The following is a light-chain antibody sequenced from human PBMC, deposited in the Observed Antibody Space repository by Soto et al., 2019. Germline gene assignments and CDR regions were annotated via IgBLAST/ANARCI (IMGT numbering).Light chain of an antibody. CDR2: GAS. Sequence: EIVLTQSPGTLSLSPGDRATLSCRASQRVSSSHLAWYQQKPGQAPRLLIYGASNRATGIPDRFSGSGSGTDFTLTISRLEPEDFAVYYCQQYGGSPRYTFGQGTKLEIK. CDR1: QRVSSSH. J-gene: IGKJ2*01. CDR3: QQYGGSPRYT. V-gene: IGKV3-20*01.